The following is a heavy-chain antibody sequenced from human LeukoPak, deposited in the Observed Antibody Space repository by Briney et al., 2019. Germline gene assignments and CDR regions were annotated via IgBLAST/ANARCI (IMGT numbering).Heavy chain of an antibody. Sequence: SETLSLTCTVSGGSISSYYWSWIRQPPGKGLEWIGYIYYSGSTNYNPSLKSRVTISVDTSKNQFSLKLSSVTAADTAVYYCARKGIAAAGFDYWGRGTLVIVSS. CDR2: IYYSGST. D-gene: IGHD6-13*01. J-gene: IGHJ4*02. V-gene: IGHV4-59*08. CDR3: ARKGIAAAGFDY. CDR1: GGSISSYY.